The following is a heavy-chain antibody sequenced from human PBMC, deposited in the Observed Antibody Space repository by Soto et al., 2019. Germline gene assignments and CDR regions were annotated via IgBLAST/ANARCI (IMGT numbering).Heavy chain of an antibody. V-gene: IGHV1-46*03. D-gene: IGHD1-26*01. Sequence: QVQLVQSGAEVKRPGASVKVSCKASGYTFTTHYIHWVRQAPGQGPEWMGKINPDSGSTIFARKFQGRVTFTRDTSTTTVYMELSSLRSDDTAVYYGCRGRNSGSSYTPFDYWGQRTLVTVSS. CDR2: INPDSGST. CDR1: GYTFTTHY. J-gene: IGHJ4*02. CDR3: CRGRNSGSSYTPFDY.